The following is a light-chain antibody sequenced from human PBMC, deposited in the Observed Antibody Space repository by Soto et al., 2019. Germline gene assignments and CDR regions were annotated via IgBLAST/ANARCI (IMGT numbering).Light chain of an antibody. J-gene: IGKJ2*01. CDR1: QGLLHSDGNTF. CDR3: MQGIHWPYT. CDR2: KVS. Sequence: DVAMTQSPLSLLVTLGQPASISCRSSQGLLHSDGNTFLNWFQQRPGQSPRRLIYKVSNRESGVPDRFSGSGSGSDFTLRISRVEAEDVAIYYCMQGIHWPYTFGQGTKLEIK. V-gene: IGKV2-30*02.